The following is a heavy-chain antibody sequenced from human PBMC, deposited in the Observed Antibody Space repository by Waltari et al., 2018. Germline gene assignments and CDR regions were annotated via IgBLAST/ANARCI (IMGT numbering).Heavy chain of an antibody. CDR3: ARAGLGSPSQELQLLDS. Sequence: EVQLVESGGGLIQPGGSLRLSCAASGFIVSNNYMSWVRQAPGKGLGWVTVLYAGGTTYYGDSVKGRFTIYRDNSKSTLYLQMNNLRVEDTAVYFCARAGLGSPSQELQLLDSWGQGTLVTFSS. D-gene: IGHD1-26*01. V-gene: IGHV3-53*01. CDR1: GFIVSNNY. CDR2: LYAGGTT. J-gene: IGHJ4*02.